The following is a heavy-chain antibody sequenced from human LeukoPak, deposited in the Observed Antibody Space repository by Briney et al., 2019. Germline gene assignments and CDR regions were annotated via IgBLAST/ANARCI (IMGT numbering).Heavy chain of an antibody. V-gene: IGHV3-30*02. CDR1: GFTFSSYG. J-gene: IGHJ6*03. CDR3: AKDELGYCSSTSCPYYYYYYMDV. D-gene: IGHD2-2*01. CDR2: IRYDGSNK. Sequence: GGSLRLSCAASGFTFSSYGMHWVRQAPGKGLECVAFIRYDGSNKYYADSVKGRFTISRDNSKNTLYLQMNSLRAEDTAVYYCAKDELGYCSSTSCPYYYYYYMDVWGKGTTVTVSS.